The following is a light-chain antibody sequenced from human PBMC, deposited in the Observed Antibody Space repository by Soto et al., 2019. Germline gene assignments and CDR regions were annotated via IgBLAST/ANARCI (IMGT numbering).Light chain of an antibody. Sequence: QSALTQPASVSGSPGQSITISCTGTSSDVGSYDLVSWYQQHPGKAPKLIIYEVNKRPSGVSNRFSGSKSGNTASLTISGLQAEDEGDYYCCSYAGSSTFVIFGGGTKLTVL. V-gene: IGLV2-23*02. CDR3: CSYAGSSTFVI. J-gene: IGLJ2*01. CDR1: SSDVGSYDL. CDR2: EVN.